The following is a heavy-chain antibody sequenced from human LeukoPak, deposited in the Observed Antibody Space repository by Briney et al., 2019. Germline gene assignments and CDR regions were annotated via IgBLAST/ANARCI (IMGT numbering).Heavy chain of an antibody. Sequence: GGSLRLSCAASGFTFSSYSMNWVRQAPGKGLEWVSYISSSSSTIYYADSVKGRFTISRDNAKNSLYLQMNSLRAEDTAVYYCARGSQDIVVVPAAKRRYYYYYMDVWGKGTTVTVSS. CDR1: GFTFSSYS. V-gene: IGHV3-48*01. CDR2: ISSSSSTI. D-gene: IGHD2-2*01. CDR3: ARGSQDIVVVPAAKRRYYYYYMDV. J-gene: IGHJ6*03.